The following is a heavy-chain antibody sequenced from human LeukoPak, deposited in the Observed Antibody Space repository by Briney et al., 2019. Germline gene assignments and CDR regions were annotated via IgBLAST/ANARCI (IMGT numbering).Heavy chain of an antibody. CDR1: GFSLNTRGMS. V-gene: IGHV2-70*11. CDR3: ARIQSITAAGPFDY. CDR2: IDWDDDE. J-gene: IGHJ4*02. D-gene: IGHD6-13*01. Sequence: ESGPTLVNPTETLTLTCTFSGFSLNTRGMSVVWIRQPPGKALEWLARIDWDDDEYYSTSLRTRLTISEDTAKNQVVLTMTDMDPVDTATYYCARIQSITAAGPFDYWGQGTLVTVSS.